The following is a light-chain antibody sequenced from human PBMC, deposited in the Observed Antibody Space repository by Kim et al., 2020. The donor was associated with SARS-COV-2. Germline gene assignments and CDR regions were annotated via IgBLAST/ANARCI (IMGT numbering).Light chain of an antibody. Sequence: SLSQREIATPPCRARQSVKTYVAWYQNKPGQSPRLLIHDASNRATGVPPRFSGGGSGTDFTLTISSLEPEDFAVYYCQQRGNWPTFGQGTRLEIK. J-gene: IGKJ5*01. CDR3: QQRGNWPT. CDR1: QSVKTY. V-gene: IGKV3-11*01. CDR2: DAS.